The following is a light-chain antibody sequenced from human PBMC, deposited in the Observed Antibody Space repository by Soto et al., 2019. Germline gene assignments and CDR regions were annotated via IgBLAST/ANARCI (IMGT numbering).Light chain of an antibody. CDR2: KAS. V-gene: IGKV1-5*03. Sequence: DIQMTQSPSTLSASVGDRVTITCRASQSIGSWLAWYQQKPGKAPNLLIYKASNLESGVPSGFSGSGSGTEFTLTISSLQPDDFATYYCQQYNNYTYTFGQGTKLEIK. J-gene: IGKJ2*01. CDR3: QQYNNYTYT. CDR1: QSIGSW.